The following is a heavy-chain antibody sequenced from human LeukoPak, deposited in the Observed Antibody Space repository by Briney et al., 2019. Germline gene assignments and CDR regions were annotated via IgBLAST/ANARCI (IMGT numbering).Heavy chain of an antibody. CDR1: GFTLSNYD. CDR2: ISGSGGTT. D-gene: IGHD3-10*01. V-gene: IGHV3-23*01. Sequence: GGSLRLSCADSGFTLSNYDMSWVRQAPGKGLEWVSAISGSGGTTYYADSVKGRFTISRDNSKNTLYLQMNSLRAEDPAVYYCAKGSGRPNWFDPWGQGTLVTVSS. CDR3: AKGSGRPNWFDP. J-gene: IGHJ5*02.